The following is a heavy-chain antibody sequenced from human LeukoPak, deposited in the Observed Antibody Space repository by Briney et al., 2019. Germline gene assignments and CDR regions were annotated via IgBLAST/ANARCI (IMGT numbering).Heavy chain of an antibody. V-gene: IGHV3-74*01. J-gene: IGHJ4*02. D-gene: IGHD5-24*01. CDR2: VNRDGSST. CDR3: ARDDGYNRFDY. CDR1: GFTFSSYW. Sequence: PGGSLRLSCAASGFTFSSYWMHWVRQAPGQGLVWVSRVNRDGSSTSYADSVKGRFTISRDTAKNTLYLQMNSLRAEDTAVYYCARDDGYNRFDYWGQGTLDTVSS.